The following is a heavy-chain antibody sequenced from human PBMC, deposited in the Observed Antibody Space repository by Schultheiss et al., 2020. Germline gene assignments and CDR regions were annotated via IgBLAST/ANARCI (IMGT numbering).Heavy chain of an antibody. D-gene: IGHD1-7*01. CDR3: ARDALGLELDYYYGMDV. Sequence: WGSMRLACVASGFTFSSYWMSWVRQAPGKGLEWVANIKQDGSEKYYVDSVKGRFTISRDNAKHSLYLQMNSLRAEDTAVYYCARDALGLELDYYYGMDVWGKGTTVTVSS. J-gene: IGHJ6*04. CDR2: IKQDGSEK. V-gene: IGHV3-7*01. CDR1: GFTFSSYW.